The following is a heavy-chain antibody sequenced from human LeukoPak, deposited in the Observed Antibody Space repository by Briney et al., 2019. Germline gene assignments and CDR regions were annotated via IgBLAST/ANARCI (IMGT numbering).Heavy chain of an antibody. Sequence: PSETLSLTCTVSGYSISSGYYWGWIRQPPGKGLEWIGSIYHSGSTYYNPSLKSRVTISVDTSKNQFSLKLSSVTAADTAVYYCARVLAYCDSSGYYQSSWGQGTLVTVSS. V-gene: IGHV4-38-2*02. CDR3: ARVLAYCDSSGYYQSS. J-gene: IGHJ5*02. CDR2: IYHSGST. CDR1: GYSISSGYY. D-gene: IGHD3-22*01.